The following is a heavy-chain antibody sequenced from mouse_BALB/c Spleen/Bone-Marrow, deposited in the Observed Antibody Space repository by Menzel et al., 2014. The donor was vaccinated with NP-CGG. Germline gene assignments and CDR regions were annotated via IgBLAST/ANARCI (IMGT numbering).Heavy chain of an antibody. D-gene: IGHD2-13*01. V-gene: IGHV5-6-3*01. J-gene: IGHJ3*01. Sequence: EVQVVESGGGLVQPGGSLKLSCAASGFTFSNYGMSWVRQTPDKRLDLVATINSNGGTTYYPDSVKGRFTISRDNAKNTLYLQMSSLKPEDTAMYFCARGLYYVAYGPGFAYWGQGTLVTVSA. CDR2: INSNGGTT. CDR1: GFTFSNYG. CDR3: ARGLYYVAYGPGFAY.